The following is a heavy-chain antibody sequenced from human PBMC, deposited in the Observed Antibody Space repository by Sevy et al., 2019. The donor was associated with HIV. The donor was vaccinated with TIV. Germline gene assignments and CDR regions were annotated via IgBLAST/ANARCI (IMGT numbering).Heavy chain of an antibody. J-gene: IGHJ1*01. Sequence: GGSLRLSCAVSGFTFSSYGMYWVRQAPGKGLEWVAFIRYDGSNKYYADSVKGRFTISRDNSKNTLYLQMNSLRSEDTAVYYRAKALIAMPGTRFFQHWGQGTLVTVSS. CDR3: AKALIAMPGTRFFQH. D-gene: IGHD6-19*01. CDR2: IRYDGSNK. V-gene: IGHV3-30*02. CDR1: GFTFSSYG.